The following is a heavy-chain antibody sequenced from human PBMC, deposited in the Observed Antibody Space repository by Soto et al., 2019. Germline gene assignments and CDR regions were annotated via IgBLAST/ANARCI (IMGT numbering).Heavy chain of an antibody. V-gene: IGHV3-23*01. J-gene: IGHJ4*02. CDR1: GFTFNNYG. D-gene: IGHD4-17*01. CDR3: AKAATVVTLYYFDY. CDR2: ITDSGGST. Sequence: GGSLRLSXAASGFTFNNYGMSWVRQAPGKGLEWVSAITDSGGSTYYADSVKGRFTISRDNSKNTVYLQMNSLRAEDTAVYYCAKAATVVTLYYFDYWGQGTLVTVSS.